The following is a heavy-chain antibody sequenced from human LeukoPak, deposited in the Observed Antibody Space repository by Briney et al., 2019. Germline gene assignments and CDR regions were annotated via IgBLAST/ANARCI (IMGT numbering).Heavy chain of an antibody. CDR3: ARHEYSPNSGPDY. D-gene: IGHD5-12*01. V-gene: IGHV4-34*01. CDR1: GGSFSGYY. Sequence: HPSETLSLTCAVYGGSFSGYYWSWIRQPPGKGLEWIGEINHSGSTNYNPSLKSRVTISVDTSKNQFSLKLSSVTAADTAVYYCARHEYSPNSGPDYWGQGTLVTVSS. J-gene: IGHJ4*02. CDR2: INHSGST.